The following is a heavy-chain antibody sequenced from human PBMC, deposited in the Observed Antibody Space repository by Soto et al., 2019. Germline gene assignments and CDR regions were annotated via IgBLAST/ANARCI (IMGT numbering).Heavy chain of an antibody. Sequence: PSETLSLTCTVSGGSISSGDWWSCVRQSPGKGLEWIGEISQGGSTNYNPSLKSRLTISLDRSKSQVSLKLSSVTAADTAKYYCARDSWRQKFDSWGQGTLVTVSS. CDR2: ISQGGST. CDR3: ARDSWRQKFDS. D-gene: IGHD3-3*01. J-gene: IGHJ4*02. V-gene: IGHV4-4*02. CDR1: GGSISSGDW.